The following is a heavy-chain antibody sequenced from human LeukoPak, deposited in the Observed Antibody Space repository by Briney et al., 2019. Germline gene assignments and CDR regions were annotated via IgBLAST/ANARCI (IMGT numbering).Heavy chain of an antibody. V-gene: IGHV3-30-3*02. CDR1: GFTFSSYA. J-gene: IGHJ1*01. CDR2: ISS. Sequence: PGGSLRLSCAASGFTFSSYAMHWVRQAPGKGLEWVAVISSDSVKGRFTISRDNSKNTLYLQMNSLRAEDTALYYCAKSPIAAAGIKYYQHWGQGTLVTVSS. D-gene: IGHD6-13*01. CDR3: AKSPIAAAGIKYYQH.